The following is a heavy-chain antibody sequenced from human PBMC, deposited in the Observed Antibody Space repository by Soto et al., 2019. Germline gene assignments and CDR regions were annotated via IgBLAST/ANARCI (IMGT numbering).Heavy chain of an antibody. CDR2: IFNDAGNE. J-gene: IGHJ3*01. Sequence: QVQLVESGGDVVQPGRSLRLSCAASGFTFKDCAMHWVRQAPGKGLEWVSIIFNDAGNEYYTESVKGQFTISRDNSKNALYMQMNSLRDENTAVYYSAKEKGTGRAPNGAYDFWGRGTRVTVSS. V-gene: IGHV3-33*06. D-gene: IGHD2-8*02. CDR3: AKEKGTGRAPNGAYDF. CDR1: GFTFKDCA.